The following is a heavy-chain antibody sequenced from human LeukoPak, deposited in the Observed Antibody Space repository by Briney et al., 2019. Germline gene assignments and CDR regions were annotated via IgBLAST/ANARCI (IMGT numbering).Heavy chain of an antibody. J-gene: IGHJ4*02. D-gene: IGHD3-10*01. CDR2: VSTDGTST. V-gene: IGHV3-74*01. CDR1: GFTFSSHG. CDR3: VTSWVRQPGDF. Sequence: GGSLRLSCAASGFTFSSHGLHWVRHAPGKGLVWVAHVSTDGTSTSSVACVKGRFTISRDNDKNTLYLEMDTLTAEGMAVYYCVTSWVRQPGDFWGQGALVTVSS.